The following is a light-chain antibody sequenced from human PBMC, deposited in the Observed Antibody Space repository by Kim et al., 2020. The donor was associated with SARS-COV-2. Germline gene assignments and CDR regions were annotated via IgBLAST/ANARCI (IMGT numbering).Light chain of an antibody. J-gene: IGLJ1*01. CDR1: SSDVGGYNY. Sequence: QSALTQPASVSGSPGQSITISCTGTSSDVGGYNYVSWYQQHPGKAPKLMIYDVSKRPSGVSNRFSGSKSGNTASLTISGLQAEDEADYYCSSYTSSSTWGFGTGTKVTGL. V-gene: IGLV2-14*01. CDR3: SSYTSSSTWG. CDR2: DVS.